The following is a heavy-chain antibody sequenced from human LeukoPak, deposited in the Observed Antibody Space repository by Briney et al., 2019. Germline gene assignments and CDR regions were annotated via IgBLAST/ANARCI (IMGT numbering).Heavy chain of an antibody. CDR2: ISGSGDST. V-gene: IGHV3-23*01. CDR3: ARGYCSSTSCTPYYYFYYMDV. J-gene: IGHJ6*03. Sequence: PGGSLRLSCAASGFTFSSDAMSRVRQAPGKGLEWVSGISGSGDSTNYADSVKGRFTISRDNSKNTLYLQMNSLRAEDTAIYYCARGYCSSTSCTPYYYFYYMDVWGKGTTVTVSS. CDR1: GFTFSSDA. D-gene: IGHD2-2*01.